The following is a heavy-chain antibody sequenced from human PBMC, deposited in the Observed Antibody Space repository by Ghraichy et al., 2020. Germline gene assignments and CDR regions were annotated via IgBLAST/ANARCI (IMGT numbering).Heavy chain of an antibody. D-gene: IGHD2-2*01. CDR3: AHRLGYCSSTSCSVGAGWFDP. CDR1: GFSLSTSGVG. J-gene: IGHJ5*02. Sequence: SGPTLVKPTQTLTLTCTFSGFSLSTSGVGVGWIRQPPGKALEWLALIYWDDDKRYSPSLKSRLTITKDTSKNQVVLTMTNMDPVDTATYYCAHRLGYCSSTSCSVGAGWFDPWGQGTLVTVSS. V-gene: IGHV2-5*02. CDR2: IYWDDDK.